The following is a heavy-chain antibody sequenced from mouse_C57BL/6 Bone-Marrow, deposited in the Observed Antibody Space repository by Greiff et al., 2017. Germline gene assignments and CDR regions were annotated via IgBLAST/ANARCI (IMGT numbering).Heavy chain of an antibody. D-gene: IGHD1-1*01. CDR1: GYTFTSYD. Sequence: QVQLQQSGPELVKPGASVKLSCKASGYTFTSYDINWVKQRPGQGLEWIGWIYPRDGSTKYTEKFKGKATLTVDTSSSTAYMELHSLTSEDSAVYFCARSELGGSSGDWYFDVWGTGTTVTVSS. V-gene: IGHV1-85*01. J-gene: IGHJ1*03. CDR2: IYPRDGST. CDR3: ARSELGGSSGDWYFDV.